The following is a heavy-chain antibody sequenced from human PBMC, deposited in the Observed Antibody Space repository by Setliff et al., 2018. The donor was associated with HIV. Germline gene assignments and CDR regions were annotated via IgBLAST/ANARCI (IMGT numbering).Heavy chain of an antibody. CDR1: GYTFTSYG. CDR2: INTNTGKP. D-gene: IGHD3-3*01. V-gene: IGHV7-4-1*01. Sequence: ASVKVSCKASGYTFTSYGISWVRQAPGQGLEWMGWINTNTGKPTYAQGFTGRFVFSVDTPVSTAYLQIFSLKAEDTAVYYCTRDHTPPPNYDFWSGQIDLRNIXYYMDVWGTGTPVTVPS. J-gene: IGHJ6*03. CDR3: TRDHTPPPNYDFWSGQIDLRNIXYYMDV.